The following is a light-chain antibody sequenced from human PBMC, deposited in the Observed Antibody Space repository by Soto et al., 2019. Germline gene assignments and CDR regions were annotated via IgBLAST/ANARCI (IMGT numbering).Light chain of an antibody. CDR3: SSYTSSNTLV. Sequence: QSALTQPASVSGSPGQSITISCTGTSSDVGAYNYVSWYQQHPGKAPKLMIYDVDNRPSGVSNRFSGSKSGNTASLTISGLQAEDEADYYCSSYTSSNTLVFGTGTKLTVL. CDR1: SSDVGAYNY. V-gene: IGLV2-14*01. J-gene: IGLJ1*01. CDR2: DVD.